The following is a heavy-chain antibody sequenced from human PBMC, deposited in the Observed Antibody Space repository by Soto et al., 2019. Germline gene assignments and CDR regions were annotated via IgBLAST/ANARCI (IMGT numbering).Heavy chain of an antibody. Sequence: GGSLRLSCAASGFTFSSYGMHWVRQAPGKGLEWVAVISYDGSNKYYADSVKGRFTISRDNSKNTLYLQMNSLRAEDTAVYYCAKPDSGSYPDYWGQGTLVTVS. CDR1: GFTFSSYG. J-gene: IGHJ4*02. CDR2: ISYDGSNK. D-gene: IGHD1-26*01. V-gene: IGHV3-30*18. CDR3: AKPDSGSYPDY.